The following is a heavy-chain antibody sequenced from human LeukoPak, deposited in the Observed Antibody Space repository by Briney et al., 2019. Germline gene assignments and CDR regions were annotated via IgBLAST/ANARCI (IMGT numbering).Heavy chain of an antibody. D-gene: IGHD3-3*01. V-gene: IGHV4-39*01. Sequence: SETLSLTCTVSGGSISSSSYYWGRIRQPPGKGLEWIGSIYYSGSTYYNPSLKSRVTISVDTSKNQFSLKLSSVTAADTAVYYCAKTDRTGALGRFRMRSDAFDIWGQGTMVTVSS. J-gene: IGHJ3*02. CDR1: GGSISSSSYY. CDR2: IYYSGST. CDR3: AKTDRTGALGRFRMRSDAFDI.